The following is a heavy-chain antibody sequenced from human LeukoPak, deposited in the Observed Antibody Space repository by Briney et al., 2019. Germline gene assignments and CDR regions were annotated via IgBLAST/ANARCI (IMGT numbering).Heavy chain of an antibody. V-gene: IGHV1-69*10. D-gene: IGHD6-13*01. CDR3: ARGRIVASSSWYLFDY. J-gene: IGHJ4*02. CDR1: GGTFSSYA. CDR2: IIPILGIA. Sequence: VKVSCKASGGTFSSYAISWVRQAPGQGLEWMGRIIPILGIANYAQKFQGRVTITADKSTSTAYMELSSLRSEDTAVYYCARGRIVASSSWYLFDYWGQGTLVTVSS.